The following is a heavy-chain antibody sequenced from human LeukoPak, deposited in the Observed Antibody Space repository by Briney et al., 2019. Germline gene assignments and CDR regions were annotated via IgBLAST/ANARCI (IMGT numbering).Heavy chain of an antibody. CDR2: IIPIFGTA. Sequence: VASVKVSCKSSGGTFSSYAISWVRPAAGQGLEWMGGIIPIFGTANYAQKFQGRVTITTEESTSTAYMELSSLRSEDTAVYYCARDRTASGPYMDVWGKGTTVTVSS. D-gene: IGHD5-18*01. CDR3: ARDRTASGPYMDV. V-gene: IGHV1-69*05. J-gene: IGHJ6*03. CDR1: GGTFSSYA.